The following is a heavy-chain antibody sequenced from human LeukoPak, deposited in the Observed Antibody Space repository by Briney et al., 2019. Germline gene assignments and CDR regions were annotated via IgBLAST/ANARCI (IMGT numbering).Heavy chain of an antibody. CDR1: GGTFSSYA. CDR3: ARDFGTMVRGATLTNWFDP. D-gene: IGHD3-10*01. Sequence: SVKVSCKASGGTFSSYAISWVRQAPGQGLEWMGRIIPILGIANYAQKFQGRVTITADKSTSTAYMELSSLRSEDTAVYYCARDFGTMVRGATLTNWFDPWGQGTLVTVSS. V-gene: IGHV1-69*04. J-gene: IGHJ5*02. CDR2: IIPILGIA.